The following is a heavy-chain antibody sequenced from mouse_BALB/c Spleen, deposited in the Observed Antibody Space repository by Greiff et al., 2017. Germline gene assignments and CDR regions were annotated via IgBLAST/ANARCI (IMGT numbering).Heavy chain of an antibody. CDR3: AREGPYYFDY. CDR2: ISYSGST. V-gene: IGHV3-2*02. J-gene: IGHJ2*01. CDR1: GYSITSDYA. Sequence: EVQLVESGPGLVKPSQSLSLTCTVTGYSITSDYAWNWIRQFPGNKLEWMGYISYSGSTSYNPSLKSRISITRDTSKNQFFLQLNSVTTEDTATYYCAREGPYYFDYWGQGTTLTVSS.